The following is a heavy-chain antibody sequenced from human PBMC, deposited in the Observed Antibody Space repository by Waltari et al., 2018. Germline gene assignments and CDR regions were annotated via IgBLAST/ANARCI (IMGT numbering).Heavy chain of an antibody. V-gene: IGHV1-18*01. D-gene: IGHD3-22*01. CDR3: ARVYDYDSSGYKHHDY. Sequence: QVQLVQSGAEVKKPGASVKVSCKASGYTFTSYGISWVRQAPGQGLEWMGGISAYNGNTNYAQKLQGRVNMTTDTSTSTAYMELRSLRSDDTAVYYCARVYDYDSSGYKHHDYWGQGTLVTVSS. CDR1: GYTFTSYG. J-gene: IGHJ4*02. CDR2: ISAYNGNT.